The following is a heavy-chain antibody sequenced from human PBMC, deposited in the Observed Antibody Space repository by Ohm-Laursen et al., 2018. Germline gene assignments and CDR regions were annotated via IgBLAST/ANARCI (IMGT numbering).Heavy chain of an antibody. D-gene: IGHD5-24*01. J-gene: IGHJ4*02. CDR3: AKDSGATDGYNDLDY. CDR2: ISGTGGST. CDR1: GFTFSSYA. Sequence: SLRLSCAASGFTFSSYAMSWVRQAPGKGLEWVSAISGTGGSTYYADSVKGRFTISRDNSKSTLYLQMNSLRAEDTAVYYCAKDSGATDGYNDLDYWGQGTLVTVSS. V-gene: IGHV3-23*01.